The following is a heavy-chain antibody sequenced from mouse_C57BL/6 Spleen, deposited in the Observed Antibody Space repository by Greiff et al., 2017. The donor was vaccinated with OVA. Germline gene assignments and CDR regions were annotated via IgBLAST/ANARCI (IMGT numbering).Heavy chain of an antibody. Sequence: DVKLVESGPGMVKPSQSLSLTCTVTGYSITSGYDWHWIRHFPGNKLEWMGYISYSGSTNYNPSLKSRISITHDTSKNHFFLKLNSVTTEDTATYYCASADYYGSSYNFAYWGQGTLVTVSA. CDR2: ISYSGST. D-gene: IGHD1-1*01. V-gene: IGHV3-1*01. CDR3: ASADYYGSSYNFAY. J-gene: IGHJ3*01. CDR1: GYSITSGYD.